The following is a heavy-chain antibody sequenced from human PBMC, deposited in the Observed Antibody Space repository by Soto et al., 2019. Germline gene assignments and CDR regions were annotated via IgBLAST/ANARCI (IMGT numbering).Heavy chain of an antibody. D-gene: IGHD6-13*01. V-gene: IGHV3-21*01. CDR2: ISSSSSYI. J-gene: IGHJ2*01. CDR3: ARDPKDSSSWYSQPLYFDL. CDR1: GFTFSSYS. Sequence: GGSLRLSCAASGFTFSSYSMNWVRQAPGKGLEWVSSISSSSSYIYYADSVKGRFTISRDNAKNSLYLQMNSLRAEDTAVYYCARDPKDSSSWYSQPLYFDLWGRGTLVTVSS.